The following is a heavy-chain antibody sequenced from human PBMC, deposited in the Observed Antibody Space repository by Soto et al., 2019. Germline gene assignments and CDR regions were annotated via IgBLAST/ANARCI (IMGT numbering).Heavy chain of an antibody. Sequence: PGESLKISCKGSGYSFTSYWIGWVRQMPGKVLEWMGIIYPGDSDTRYSPSFQGQVTISADKSISTAYLQWSSLKASDTAMYYCARRRDYGSGTANWFDHWGQGTLVTVSS. D-gene: IGHD3-10*01. CDR3: ARRRDYGSGTANWFDH. CDR1: GYSFTSYW. V-gene: IGHV5-51*01. CDR2: IYPGDSDT. J-gene: IGHJ5*02.